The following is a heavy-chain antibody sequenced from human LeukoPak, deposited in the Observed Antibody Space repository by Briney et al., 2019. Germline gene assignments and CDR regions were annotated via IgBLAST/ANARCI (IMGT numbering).Heavy chain of an antibody. CDR3: ARAGVGLWFGELQ. CDR1: GGSINSYY. CDR2: IYYSGST. J-gene: IGHJ4*02. Sequence: SETLSLTCTVSGGSINSYYWSWIRQPPGKGLEWIGYIYYSGSTNYNPSLKSRVTISVDTSKNQLSLKLSSVTAADTAVYYCARAGVGLWFGELQWGQGTLVTVSS. D-gene: IGHD3-10*01. V-gene: IGHV4-59*01.